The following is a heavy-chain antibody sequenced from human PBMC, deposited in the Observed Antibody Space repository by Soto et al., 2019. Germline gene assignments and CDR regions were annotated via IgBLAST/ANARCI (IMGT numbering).Heavy chain of an antibody. CDR1: GGTFSDLA. J-gene: IGHJ4*02. Sequence: QVHLVQSGAEVKKPGSSVKVSCKTSGGTFSDLAFSWVRQAPRQGLEWVGGIIPLYGTPNYAREFQGRVSISADESSNTVYMESRSLRSEDTAVYYCASKRVAEMATGGYFDNRGQGTLVTVSS. D-gene: IGHD5-12*01. V-gene: IGHV1-69*01. CDR2: IIPLYGTP. CDR3: ASKRVAEMATGGYFDN.